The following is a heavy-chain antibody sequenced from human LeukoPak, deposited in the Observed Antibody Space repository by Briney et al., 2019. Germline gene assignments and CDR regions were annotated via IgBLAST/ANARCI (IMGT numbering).Heavy chain of an antibody. Sequence: SETLSLTCAVYGGFFSGYYWSWIRQPPGKGLEWIGEINHSGSTNYNPSLKSRVTISVDTSKNQFSLKLSSVTAADTAVYYCASATVVLTGVAGFDPWGQGTLVTVSS. CDR1: GGFFSGYY. J-gene: IGHJ5*02. V-gene: IGHV4-34*01. D-gene: IGHD4-23*01. CDR2: INHSGST. CDR3: ASATVVLTGVAGFDP.